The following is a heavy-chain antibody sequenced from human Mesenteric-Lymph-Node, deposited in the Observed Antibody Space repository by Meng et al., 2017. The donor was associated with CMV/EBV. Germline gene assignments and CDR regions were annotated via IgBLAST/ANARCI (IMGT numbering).Heavy chain of an antibody. V-gene: IGHV3-21*01. CDR2: ISSYSSYI. J-gene: IGHJ4*02. D-gene: IGHD1-26*01. CDR3: ARSGYSGSYWGGY. CDR1: GFSFSDYS. Sequence: GGSLRLSCAASGFSFSDYSMTWVRQAPGKGLEWVSSISSYSSYIYYADSLKTRFTISRDNAKNSLYLQMNSLRAEDTAVYYCARSGYSGSYWGGYWGQGTLVTVSS.